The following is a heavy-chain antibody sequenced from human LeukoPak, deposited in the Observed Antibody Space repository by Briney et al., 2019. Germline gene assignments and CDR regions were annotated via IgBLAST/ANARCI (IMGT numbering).Heavy chain of an antibody. CDR1: GLILSEYY. V-gene: IGHV3-11*01. D-gene: IGHD5-12*01. CDR2: ITSRADIV. J-gene: IGHJ4*02. Sequence: GWSLRLSRAPSGLILSEYYTRWVREAPGHRPEWISDITSRADIVAYAASVKGRFTISKTDAKDSPFLQITRLRADATAVYYCAREIVAGICDHWGGGILVTV. CDR3: AREIVAGICDH.